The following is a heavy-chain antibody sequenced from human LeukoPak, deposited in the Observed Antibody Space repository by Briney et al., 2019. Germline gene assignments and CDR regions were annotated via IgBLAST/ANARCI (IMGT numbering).Heavy chain of an antibody. CDR2: ISWNSVSI. V-gene: IGHV3-9*01. D-gene: IGHD6-19*01. J-gene: IGHJ4*02. CDR1: GFTLDDYV. CDR3: AKDREWLGRYFDY. Sequence: PGRSLRLSCAASGFTLDDYVMHWVRQAPGKGLEWVSGISWNSVSIGYADSVKGRFTISRDNAKNSLYLQMSSLRAEDTVVYYCAKDREWLGRYFDYWGQGTLVTVSS.